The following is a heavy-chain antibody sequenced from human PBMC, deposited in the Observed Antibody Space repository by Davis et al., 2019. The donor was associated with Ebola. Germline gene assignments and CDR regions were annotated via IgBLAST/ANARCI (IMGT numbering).Heavy chain of an antibody. CDR3: AREGRVFALDY. J-gene: IGHJ4*02. D-gene: IGHD3-3*01. Sequence: GGSLRLSCAASGFTFSSYSMNWVRQAPGKGLEWVSFISSSSNYIYYADSVKVRFTTSSDNAKNTVYLQMNDLRAEDTAVYYCAREGRVFALDYWGQGALVTVSS. V-gene: IGHV3-21*01. CDR2: ISSSSNYI. CDR1: GFTFSSYS.